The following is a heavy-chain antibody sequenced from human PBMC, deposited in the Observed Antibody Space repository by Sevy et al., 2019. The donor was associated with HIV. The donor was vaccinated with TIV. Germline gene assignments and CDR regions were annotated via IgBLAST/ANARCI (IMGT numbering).Heavy chain of an antibody. V-gene: IGHV1-69*13. CDR2: IIPIFGTA. CDR1: GGTFSSYA. D-gene: IGHD5-12*01. J-gene: IGHJ6*02. Sequence: ASVKVSCKASGGTFSSYAISWVRQAPGQGLEWMGGIIPIFGTANYAQKFQGRVTITADESTGTAYMGLSSLRSEDTAVYYCAIRRDGYNYHSAPRGYYYYGMDVWGQGTTVTVSS. CDR3: AIRRDGYNYHSAPRGYYYYGMDV.